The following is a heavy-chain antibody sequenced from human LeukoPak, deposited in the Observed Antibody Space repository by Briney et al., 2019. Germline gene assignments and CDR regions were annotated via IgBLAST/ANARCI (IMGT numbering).Heavy chain of an antibody. D-gene: IGHD3-10*01. CDR2: ISGSGGST. CDR3: AKQPGTYGSGSYYNSQFDY. CDR1: GFTFSSYA. V-gene: IGHV3-23*01. J-gene: IGHJ4*02. Sequence: GGSLRLSCAASGFTFSSYAMSWVRQAPGKGLEWVSAISGSGGSTYYADSVKGRFTISRDNSKNTLYLQMNSLRAEDTAVYYCAKQPGTYGSGSYYNSQFDYWGQGTLVTVSS.